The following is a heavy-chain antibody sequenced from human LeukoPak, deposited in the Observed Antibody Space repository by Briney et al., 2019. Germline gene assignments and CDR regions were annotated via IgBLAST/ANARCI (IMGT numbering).Heavy chain of an antibody. V-gene: IGHV3-64*01. CDR3: ARVGRSSGRTEGALLH. CDR1: GFTFSSFG. CDR2: ISSNGGST. J-gene: IGHJ4*02. Sequence: GGSLRLSCAASGFTFSSFGMHWIRQAPGKGLEYASAISSNGGSTYYANSVKGRFTISRDNSKNTLYLQMGSLRAEDMAVYYCARVGRSSGRTEGALLHWGQGTLVTVSS. D-gene: IGHD6-6*01.